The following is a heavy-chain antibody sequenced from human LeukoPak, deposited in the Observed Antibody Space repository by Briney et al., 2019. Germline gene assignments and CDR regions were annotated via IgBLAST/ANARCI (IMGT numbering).Heavy chain of an antibody. D-gene: IGHD2-8*01. CDR1: GYTFTSYG. V-gene: IGHV1-18*01. CDR3: ARDDLEGYCTNGVCLDAFDI. J-gene: IGHJ3*02. CDR2: ISAYNGNT. Sequence: GASVKVSCKASGYTFTSYGISWVRQAPGQGLEWMGWISAYNGNTNYAQKLQDRVTMTTDTSTSTAYMELRSLRSDDTAVYYCARDDLEGYCTNGVCLDAFDIWGQGTMVTVSS.